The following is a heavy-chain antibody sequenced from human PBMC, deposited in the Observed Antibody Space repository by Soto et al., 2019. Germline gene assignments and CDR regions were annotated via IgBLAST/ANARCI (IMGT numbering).Heavy chain of an antibody. V-gene: IGHV4-39*01. CDR3: SRRAPEGFDP. CDR1: GGSFGSSAYY. CDR2: INSSGST. Sequence: SETLSLTCTVSGGSFGSSAYYWGWIRRAPRKGLEWIGSINSSGSTFSNPSLKSRVTLSVDTSKNQFSLKLTSVTAADTALYYCSRRAPEGFDPWGQGXLVTVSS. J-gene: IGHJ5*02.